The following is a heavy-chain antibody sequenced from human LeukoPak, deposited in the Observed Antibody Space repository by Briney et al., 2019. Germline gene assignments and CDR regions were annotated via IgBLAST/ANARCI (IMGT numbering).Heavy chain of an antibody. CDR1: GFTVSSDY. D-gene: IGHD1-26*01. J-gene: IGHJ3*01. V-gene: IGHV3-53*03. CDR2: IYSGGST. CDR3: ARGQSYYEAFDL. Sequence: PGGSLRLSCAASGFTVSSDYMSWVRQPPGKGLDWVSVIYSGGSTNYADSVKGRFTISRDNSKNTLPLQMNSLRVEDTAVYYCARGQSYYEAFDLWGQGTMVTVSS.